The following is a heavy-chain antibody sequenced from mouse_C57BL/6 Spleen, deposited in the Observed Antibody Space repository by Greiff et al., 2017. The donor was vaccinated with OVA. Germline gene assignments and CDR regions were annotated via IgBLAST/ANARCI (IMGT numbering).Heavy chain of an antibody. CDR1: GYTFTDYY. CDR3: AREGAYIDY. Sequence: EVQLQQSGPELVKPGASVKISCKASGYTFTDYYMNWVKQSHGKSLEWIGDINPNNGGTSYNQKFKGKATLTVDKSSSTAYMELRSLTSEDSAVYYCAREGAYIDYWGQGTTLTVSS. J-gene: IGHJ2*01. CDR2: INPNNGGT. V-gene: IGHV1-26*01.